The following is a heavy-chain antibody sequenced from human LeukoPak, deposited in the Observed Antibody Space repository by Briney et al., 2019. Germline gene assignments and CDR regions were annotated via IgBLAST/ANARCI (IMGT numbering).Heavy chain of an antibody. D-gene: IGHD2-15*01. Sequence: GGSLRLSCTSSGFSFSDYAMNWVRQAPGKGLEWVSCIRGNSGMRFYSDSVRGRFAISRDNSKNTVYLQMDSLRVDDTAVYFCAKDQEDRGYPSSFDFWGQGTLVTVSS. J-gene: IGHJ4*02. CDR1: GFSFSDYA. V-gene: IGHV3-23*01. CDR3: AKDQEDRGYPSSFDF. CDR2: IRGNSGMR.